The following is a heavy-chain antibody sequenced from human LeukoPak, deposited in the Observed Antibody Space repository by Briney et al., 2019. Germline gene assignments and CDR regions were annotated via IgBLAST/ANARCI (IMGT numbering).Heavy chain of an antibody. Sequence: PSETLSLTCTVSGGSVSSGSYYWSWIRQPPGKGLEWIRYIYYSGSTNYNPSLKSRVTISVDTSKSQFSLKLSSVTAADTAVYYCARGVGYCSSTSCPPGYWGQGTLVTVSS. V-gene: IGHV4-61*01. CDR1: GGSVSSGSYY. CDR3: ARGVGYCSSTSCPPGY. J-gene: IGHJ4*02. CDR2: IYYSGST. D-gene: IGHD2-2*01.